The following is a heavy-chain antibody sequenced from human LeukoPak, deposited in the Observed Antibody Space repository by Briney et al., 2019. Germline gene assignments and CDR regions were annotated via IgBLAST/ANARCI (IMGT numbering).Heavy chain of an antibody. J-gene: IGHJ5*02. CDR3: ARLTKFLTTYYPTP. V-gene: IGHV4-59*08. CDR2: IFSSGST. D-gene: IGHD2/OR15-2a*01. CDR1: GGSITGYY. Sequence: SETLSLTCTVTGGSITGYYWSWIRQPPGKGLEWVGYIFSSGSTNYNPSLKSRVTISLDTSKSQFSLKLISVTASDTAVYYCARLTKFLTTYYPTPWGQGTLVTVSS.